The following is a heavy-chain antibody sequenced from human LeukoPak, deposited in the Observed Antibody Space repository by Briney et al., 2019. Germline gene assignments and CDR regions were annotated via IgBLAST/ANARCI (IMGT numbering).Heavy chain of an antibody. D-gene: IGHD3-10*01. CDR3: ARGKMVRGVIITYNWFDP. CDR2: ISAYNGNT. J-gene: IGHJ5*02. CDR1: GYTVTSYG. V-gene: IGHV1-18*04. Sequence: GASVKVSCKASGYTVTSYGISWVRQAPGQGLEWMGWISAYNGNTNYAQKLQGRVTMTTDTSTSTAYMELRSLRSDDTAVYYCARGKMVRGVIITYNWFDPWGQGTLVTVSS.